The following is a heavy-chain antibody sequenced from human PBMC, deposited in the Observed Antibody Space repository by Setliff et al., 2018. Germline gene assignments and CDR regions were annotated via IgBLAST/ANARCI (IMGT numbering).Heavy chain of an antibody. CDR3: ARGRNIAARLLDS. D-gene: IGHD6-6*01. CDR1: GGTFSDYY. J-gene: IGHJ4*02. CDR2: INHRGST. Sequence: SETLSLTCAAYGGTFSDYYWTWIRQPPGNGLEWIGEINHRGSTNYNPSLKSRATISIDTSKDQFSLKLISMSAADTAVHYCARGRNIAARLLDSWGQGTLVTVSS. V-gene: IGHV4-34*01.